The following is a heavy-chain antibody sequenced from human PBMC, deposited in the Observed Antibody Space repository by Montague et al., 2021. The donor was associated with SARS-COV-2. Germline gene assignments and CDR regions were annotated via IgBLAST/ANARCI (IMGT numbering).Heavy chain of an antibody. CDR3: ARGGERFLRERPLDY. CDR1: GASISSYY. J-gene: IGHJ4*02. CDR2: IYYSGST. D-gene: IGHD1-26*01. V-gene: IGHV4-59*12. Sequence: SETLSLTCTVSGASISSYYWGWIRQPPGKGLEWIGCIYYSGSTNYNPSLKSRVTISVDTSKNQFSLKLNSVTAADTAVYYCARGGERFLRERPLDYWGQGTLVTVSS.